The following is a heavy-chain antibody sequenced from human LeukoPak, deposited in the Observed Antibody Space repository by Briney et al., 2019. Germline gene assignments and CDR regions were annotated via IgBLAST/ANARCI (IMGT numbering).Heavy chain of an antibody. V-gene: IGHV1-18*01. CDR3: ARGGITIFGVAYYYYGMDV. J-gene: IGHJ6*02. Sequence: ASVKVSCRASGYTFTSYGISWVRQAPGQGLEWMGWISAYSGNTNYAQKLQGRVTMTTDTSTSTAYMELRSLRSEDTAVYYCARGGITIFGVAYYYYGMDVWGQGTTVTVSS. CDR1: GYTFTSYG. D-gene: IGHD3-3*01. CDR2: ISAYSGNT.